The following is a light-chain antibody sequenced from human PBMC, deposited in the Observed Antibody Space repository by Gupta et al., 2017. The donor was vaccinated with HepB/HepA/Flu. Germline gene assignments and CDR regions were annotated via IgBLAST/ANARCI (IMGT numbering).Light chain of an antibody. CDR1: QSITTY. CDR2: GAS. V-gene: IGKV1-39*01. CDR3: QQSYSLPWT. J-gene: IGKJ1*01. Sequence: DIQMIQSPSSLSASVGDRVTITCRASQSITTYLSWYQQKPGKAPNLLIFGASTLQSGVPSRFSGSGSVRDFTLTISNLQPEDFATYYCQQSYSLPWTFGQGTKVEIK.